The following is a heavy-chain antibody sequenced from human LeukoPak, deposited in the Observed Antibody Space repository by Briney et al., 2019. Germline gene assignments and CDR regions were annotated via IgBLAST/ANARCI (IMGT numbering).Heavy chain of an antibody. CDR2: ISSSGSTI. Sequence: GGSLRLSCAASGFTFSSYWMSWVRQAPGKGLEWVSYISSSGSTIYYADSVKGRFTISRDNAKKSLYLQMNSLRAEDTAVYYCATSYYDYGDYRFDHWGQGTLVTVSS. CDR3: ATSYYDYGDYRFDH. J-gene: IGHJ4*02. D-gene: IGHD4-17*01. CDR1: GFTFSSYW. V-gene: IGHV3-48*04.